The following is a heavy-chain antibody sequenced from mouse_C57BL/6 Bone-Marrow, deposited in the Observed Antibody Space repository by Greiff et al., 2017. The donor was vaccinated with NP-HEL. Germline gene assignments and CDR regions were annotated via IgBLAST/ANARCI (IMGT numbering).Heavy chain of an antibody. J-gene: IGHJ1*03. D-gene: IGHD2-1*01. CDR3: ARVYGNYWYFDV. CDR2: IYPGSGST. CDR1: GYTFTSYW. V-gene: IGHV1-55*01. Sequence: QVQLQQPGAELVKPGASVKMSCKASGYTFTSYWITWVKQRPGQGLEWIGDIYPGSGSTNYNEKFKCKATLTVDTSSSTAYMQLSSLTSEDSAVYYGARVYGNYWYFDVWGTGTTVTVSS.